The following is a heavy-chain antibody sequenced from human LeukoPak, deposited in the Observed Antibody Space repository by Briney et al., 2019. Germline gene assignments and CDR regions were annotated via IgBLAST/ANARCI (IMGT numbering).Heavy chain of an antibody. CDR2: IKQDGSEK. D-gene: IGHD1-26*01. CDR1: GFTFSSYW. J-gene: IGHJ4*02. CDR3: ARGSYGGSYHFDY. Sequence: GGSLRPSCAASGFTFSSYWMSWVRQAPGKGLEWVANIKQDGSEKYYVDSVKGRFTISRDNAKNSLYLQMNSLRAEDTAVYYCARGSYGGSYHFDYWGQGTLVTVSS. V-gene: IGHV3-7*01.